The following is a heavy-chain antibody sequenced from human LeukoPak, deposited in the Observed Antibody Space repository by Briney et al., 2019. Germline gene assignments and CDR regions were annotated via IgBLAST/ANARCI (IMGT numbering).Heavy chain of an antibody. CDR3: ARQTAKNVDTARFDS. J-gene: IGHJ4*02. CDR2: IYYSGST. V-gene: IGHV4-59*08. D-gene: IGHD5-18*01. Sequence: KPSETLSLTCTVSGGSISSYYWSWIRQPPGKGLEWIGYIYYSGSTNYNPSLKSRVTISVDTSKNQFSLRLSSVTAADTAVYYCARQTAKNVDTARFDSWGQGTLVTVSS. CDR1: GGSISSYY.